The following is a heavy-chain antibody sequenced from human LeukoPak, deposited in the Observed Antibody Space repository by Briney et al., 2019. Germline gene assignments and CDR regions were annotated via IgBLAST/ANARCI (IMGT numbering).Heavy chain of an antibody. Sequence: GGSLRLSCAASGFTFSSYEMNWVRQAPGKGLEWVSYISSSGSTIYYADSVKGRFTISRDNAKNSLYLQMTSLRAEDTAVYYCARYSSGWTDYYYYGMDVWGQGTPVTVSS. D-gene: IGHD6-19*01. CDR1: GFTFSSYE. J-gene: IGHJ6*02. V-gene: IGHV3-48*03. CDR2: ISSSGSTI. CDR3: ARYSSGWTDYYYYGMDV.